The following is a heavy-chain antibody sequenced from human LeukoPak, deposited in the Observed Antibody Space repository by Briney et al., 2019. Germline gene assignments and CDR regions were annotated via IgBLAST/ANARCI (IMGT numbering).Heavy chain of an antibody. CDR1: GLTFSDHW. Sequence: GGSLRLSCVGSGLTFSDHWMHWVRQAPGKGLVWVSRIRNDGGETNYADSVKGRFTISRDNAKNTLFLQMNSLRAEDTAVYYCSRVRASFDYWGQGTLVTVAS. J-gene: IGHJ4*02. CDR3: SRVRASFDY. CDR2: IRNDGGET. V-gene: IGHV3-74*01. D-gene: IGHD3-10*01.